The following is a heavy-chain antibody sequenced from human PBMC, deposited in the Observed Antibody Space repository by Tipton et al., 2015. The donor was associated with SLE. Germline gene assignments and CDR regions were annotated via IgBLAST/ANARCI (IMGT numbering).Heavy chain of an antibody. D-gene: IGHD2-21*01. V-gene: IGHV4-59*08. CDR2: IYYSGGT. J-gene: IGHJ2*01. Sequence: TLSLTCTVSGGSISSYYWSWIRQPPGKGLEWIGYIYYSGGTNYNPSLKSRVTMSLDTSENQFSLKLTSVTAADTAVYYCARQGSDWVWYFDLWGRGTLVTVSS. CDR1: GGSISSYY. CDR3: ARQGSDWVWYFDL.